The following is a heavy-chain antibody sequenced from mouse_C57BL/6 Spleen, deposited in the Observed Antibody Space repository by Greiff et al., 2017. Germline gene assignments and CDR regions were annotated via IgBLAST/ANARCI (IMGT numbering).Heavy chain of an antibody. CDR3: ARHYYGSSYGFAY. Sequence: VQLQQSGPELVKPGASVKMSCKASGYTFTDYNMHWVKQSHGKSLEWIGYINPNNGGTSYNQKFKGKATLTVNKSSSTAYMELRSLTSEDSAVYYCARHYYGSSYGFAYWGQGTLVTVSA. D-gene: IGHD1-1*01. CDR2: INPNNGGT. CDR1: GYTFTDYN. J-gene: IGHJ3*01. V-gene: IGHV1-22*01.